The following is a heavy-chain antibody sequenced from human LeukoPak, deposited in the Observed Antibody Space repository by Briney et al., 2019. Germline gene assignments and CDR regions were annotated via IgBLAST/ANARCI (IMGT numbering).Heavy chain of an antibody. CDR3: ASTLGGLGYDLDY. J-gene: IGHJ4*02. V-gene: IGHV1-69*04. Sequence: GASVKVSCKASGGTFSSYAISWVRQAPGQGLEWMGRIIPILGIANYAQKFQGRVTITADKSTSTAYMELSSLRSEDTAVYYCASTLGGLGYDLDYWGQGTLVTVSS. CDR1: GGTFSSYA. CDR2: IIPILGIA. D-gene: IGHD3-3*01.